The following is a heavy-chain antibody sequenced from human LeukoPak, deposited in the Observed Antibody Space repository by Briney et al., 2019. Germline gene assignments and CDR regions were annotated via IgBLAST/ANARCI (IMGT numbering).Heavy chain of an antibody. V-gene: IGHV3-30*01. D-gene: IGHD2/OR15-2a*01. Sequence: GGSLRLSCAASGSTFNGHLLHWVRQAPGKGLEWVGGTAYDGAEKYYADSVRGRFAISRDNSKSTVYLEMNSLRPEDAAVYYCAREGDRHFTFDYWGRGTLVTVSS. CDR3: AREGDRHFTFDY. CDR2: TAYDGAEK. J-gene: IGHJ4*02. CDR1: GSTFNGHL.